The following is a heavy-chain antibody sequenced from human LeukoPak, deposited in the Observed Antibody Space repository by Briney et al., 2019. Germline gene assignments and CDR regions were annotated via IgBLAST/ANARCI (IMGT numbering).Heavy chain of an antibody. V-gene: IGHV3-53*01. CDR3: ARGEYSYGFYYFDY. CDR2: IYSGGST. J-gene: IGHJ4*02. Sequence: GGSLRLSCAASGFTVSSNYMSWVRQAPGKGLEWVSVIYSGGSTYYADSVKGRFTISRDNSKNTLYLQMNSLGAEDTAVYYCARGEYSYGFYYFDYWGQGTLVTVSS. CDR1: GFTVSSNY. D-gene: IGHD5-18*01.